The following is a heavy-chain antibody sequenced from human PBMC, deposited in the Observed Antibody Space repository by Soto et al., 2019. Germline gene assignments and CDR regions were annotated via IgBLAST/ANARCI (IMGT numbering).Heavy chain of an antibody. CDR3: ARACNWNYEPCDSAFDI. CDR1: GFTFSSYD. V-gene: IGHV3-13*01. Sequence: GGSLRLSCAASGFTFSSYDMHWVRQATGKGLEWVSAIGTAGDTYYPGSVKGRFTISRENAKNSLYLQMNSLRAGDTAVYYCARACNWNYEPCDSAFDIWGQGTMVTVSS. J-gene: IGHJ3*02. CDR2: IGTAGDT. D-gene: IGHD1-7*01.